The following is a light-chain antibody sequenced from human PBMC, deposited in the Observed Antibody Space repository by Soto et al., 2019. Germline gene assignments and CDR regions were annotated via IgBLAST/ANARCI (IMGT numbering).Light chain of an antibody. V-gene: IGKV3-11*01. CDR2: DAS. CDR1: QRVSSY. Sequence: EIVLTQSPATLSLSPGDRATLSCRASQRVSSYLAWYQQKPGQAPRLLIYDASNRATGIPARFSGSGSGTDFALTLSRLEPEDFAVYYGQQRSNWPRGNTVGQGTKLEIK. CDR3: QQRSNWPRGNT. J-gene: IGKJ2*01.